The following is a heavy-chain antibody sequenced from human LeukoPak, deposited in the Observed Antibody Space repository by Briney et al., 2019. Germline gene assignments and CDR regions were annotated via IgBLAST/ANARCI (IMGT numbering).Heavy chain of an antibody. CDR1: GFTFSSYA. CDR3: VKVGNSRSLYTYYYGMDV. CDR2: ISSNGGST. J-gene: IGHJ6*02. V-gene: IGHV3-64D*06. Sequence: GGSLRLSCSASGFTFSSYAMHWVRQAPGKGLEYVSAISSNGGSTYYADSVKGRFTISSDNSKNTLYLQMSSLRAEDTAVYYCVKVGNSRSLYTYYYGMDVWGQGTTVTVSS. D-gene: IGHD6-13*01.